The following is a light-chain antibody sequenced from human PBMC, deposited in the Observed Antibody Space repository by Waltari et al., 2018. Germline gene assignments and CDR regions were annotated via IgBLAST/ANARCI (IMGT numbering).Light chain of an antibody. J-gene: IGLJ3*02. CDR3: QVWDSSSDHPGV. CDR1: NTGSKS. Sequence: SYVLTQPPSVSVAPGQTASLTCGGQNTGSKSSHCDQPMPGQAPVLVVYDDSDRPSGIPERFSGSNSGNTATLTISRVEAGDEADYYCQVWDSSSDHPGVFGGGTKLTVL. CDR2: DDS. V-gene: IGLV3-21*02.